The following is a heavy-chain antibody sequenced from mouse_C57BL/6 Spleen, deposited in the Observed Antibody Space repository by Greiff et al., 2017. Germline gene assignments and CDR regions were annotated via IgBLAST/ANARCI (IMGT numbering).Heavy chain of an antibody. CDR3: ARRDYDGSSNY. CDR1: GYTFTDYY. J-gene: IGHJ2*01. D-gene: IGHD2-3*01. Sequence: VQLQQSGPVLVKPGASVKMSCKASGYTFTDYYMNWVKQSHGKSLEWIGVINPYNGGTSYNQKFKGKATLTVDKSSSTAYMELNSLTSEDSAVYYCARRDYDGSSNYWGQGTTLTVSS. V-gene: IGHV1-19*01. CDR2: INPYNGGT.